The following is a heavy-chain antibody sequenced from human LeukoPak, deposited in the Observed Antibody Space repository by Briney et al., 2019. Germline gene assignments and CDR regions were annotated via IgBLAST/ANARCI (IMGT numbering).Heavy chain of an antibody. CDR2: IYYSGST. V-gene: IGHV4-31*03. D-gene: IGHD3-10*01. Sequence: PSVTLSLTCTVSIDSIRIGGCYWSWIRQHPGKGLLRSWYIYYSGSTYYNPSLKSRVTISVDTSKNQFSLKLSSVTAADTAVYYCAAPGDYYYGSGTHGWFDPWGQGTLVTVSS. CDR1: IDSIRIGGCY. J-gene: IGHJ5*02. CDR3: AAPGDYYYGSGTHGWFDP.